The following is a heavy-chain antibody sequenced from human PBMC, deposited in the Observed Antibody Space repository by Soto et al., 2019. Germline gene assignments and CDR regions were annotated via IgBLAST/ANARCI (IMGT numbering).Heavy chain of an antibody. CDR1: GGTFSSYA. CDR3: ASLGNSSRWPGFDY. J-gene: IGHJ4*02. V-gene: IGHV1-69*06. D-gene: IGHD6-13*01. Sequence: SVKVSCKASGGTFSSYAISWVRQAPGQGLEWMGGIIPIFGTANYAQKFQGRVTIIADKSTSTAYMELSSLRSEDTAVYYCASLGNSSRWPGFDYWGQGTLVTVYS. CDR2: IIPIFGTA.